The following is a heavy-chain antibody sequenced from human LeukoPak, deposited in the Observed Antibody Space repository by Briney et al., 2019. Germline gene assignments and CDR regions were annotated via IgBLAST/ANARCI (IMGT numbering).Heavy chain of an antibody. CDR2: MNPNSGNT. CDR3: ARMSYYDSSGDNWFDP. CDR1: GYTFTTYD. J-gene: IGHJ5*02. D-gene: IGHD3-22*01. Sequence: ASVRVSCKASGYTFTTYDINWVRQATGQGLEWMGWMNPNSGNTGYAQKFQGRVTMTRNTSISTAYMELSSLRSEDTAVYYCARMSYYDSSGDNWFDPWGQGTMVTVSS. V-gene: IGHV1-8*01.